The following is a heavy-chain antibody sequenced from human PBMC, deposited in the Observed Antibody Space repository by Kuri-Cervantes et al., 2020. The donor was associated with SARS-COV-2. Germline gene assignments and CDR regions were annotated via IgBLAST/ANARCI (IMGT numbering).Heavy chain of an antibody. V-gene: IGHV4-4*07. J-gene: IGHJ6*02. Sequence: SETLSLTCTVSGGSISSYYWSWIRQPAGKGLEWIGRIYTSGSTNYNPSLTSRVTMSADTSKNQFSLKLSSVTAADTAVYYGARSITIFGVEAYGMDVWGQGTTVTVSS. CDR3: ARSITIFGVEAYGMDV. D-gene: IGHD3-3*01. CDR2: IYTSGST. CDR1: GGSISSYY.